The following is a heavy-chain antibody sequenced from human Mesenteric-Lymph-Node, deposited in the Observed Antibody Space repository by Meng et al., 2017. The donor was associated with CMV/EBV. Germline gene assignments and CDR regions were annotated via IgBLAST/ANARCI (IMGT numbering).Heavy chain of an antibody. V-gene: IGHV4-61*01. D-gene: IGHD2-2*01. CDR1: GGSVSSNNYY. CDR2: IYYSGTT. J-gene: IGHJ5*02. Sequence: SETLSLTCTVSGGSVSSNNYYWSWIRQPPGKGLEWIGYIYYSGTTNYNPSLKSRLTISIDTSKRQFSLRLTSVTAADTAVYYCARASTMFDPWGQGTLVTVSS. CDR3: ARASTMFDP.